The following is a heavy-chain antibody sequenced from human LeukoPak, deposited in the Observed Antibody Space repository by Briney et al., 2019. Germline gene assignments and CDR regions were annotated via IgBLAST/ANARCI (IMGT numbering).Heavy chain of an antibody. V-gene: IGHV3-30*15. CDR2: ISHDGSYK. J-gene: IGHJ4*02. CDR3: ARDGSYSGSYNDY. D-gene: IGHD1-26*01. Sequence: PGRSLRLSCAASGFTFSSYAMHWVRQAPGKGLEWVAVISHDGSYKYSADSVKGRFTISRDKSKNTLYLQMSSLRAEDTAVYYCARDGSYSGSYNDYWGQGTLVTVSS. CDR1: GFTFSSYA.